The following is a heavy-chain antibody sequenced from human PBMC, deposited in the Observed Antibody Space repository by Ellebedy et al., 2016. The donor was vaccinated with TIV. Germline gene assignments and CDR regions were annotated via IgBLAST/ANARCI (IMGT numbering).Heavy chain of an antibody. CDR3: ARGSVTTGV. V-gene: IGHV3-13*01. CDR2: IGTAGDT. Sequence: LSLTCAASGFTFSSYDMHWVRQATGKGLEWVSAIGTAGDTYYPGSVKGRFTISSDNSKNTLYLQMNSLRAEDTAVYYCARGSVTTGVWGQGTLVTVSS. CDR1: GFTFSSYD. J-gene: IGHJ4*02. D-gene: IGHD4-23*01.